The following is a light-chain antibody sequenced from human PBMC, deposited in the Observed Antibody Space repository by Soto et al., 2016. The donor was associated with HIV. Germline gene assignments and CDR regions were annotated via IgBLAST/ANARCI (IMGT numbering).Light chain of an antibody. CDR1: QDINNY. CDR2: AAS. Sequence: DIQMTQSPSSLSASVGDRVTITCRASQDINNYLAWFQQKPGKAPKSLIYAASTLQSGVSSKFSGSGSGTEFTLTISSLQPDDFATYYCQQYNRYSRTFGQGTKVEI. CDR3: QQYNRYSRT. V-gene: IGKV1-16*02. J-gene: IGKJ1*01.